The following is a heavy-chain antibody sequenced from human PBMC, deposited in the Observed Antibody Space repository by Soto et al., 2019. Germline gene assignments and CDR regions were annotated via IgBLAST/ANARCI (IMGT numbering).Heavy chain of an antibody. Sequence: QVQLVESGGALVKPGGSLRLSCAASGFPFGDYYMSWIRQAPGKGLEWVSYISFTGSITYYADSVRGRFTISRDNARSSLYLQMNSLRGEDTAVYYCARYLHKAATHTNWFDPWGQGALVTVSS. V-gene: IGHV3-11*01. D-gene: IGHD2-15*01. CDR3: ARYLHKAATHTNWFDP. CDR1: GFPFGDYY. CDR2: ISFTGSIT. J-gene: IGHJ5*02.